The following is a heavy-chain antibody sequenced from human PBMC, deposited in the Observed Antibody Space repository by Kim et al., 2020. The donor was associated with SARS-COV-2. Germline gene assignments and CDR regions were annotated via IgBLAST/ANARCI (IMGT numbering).Heavy chain of an antibody. J-gene: IGHJ4*02. Sequence: GGSLRLSCAAAGFTFNRHALNWVRQAPGKGLEWLSAISGSGDDTYYADSVKGRFTISRDNSRTTVYLQMNSLRAEDTAVYYCAKDPYGYKGFFDFWGQGTLVTVSS. V-gene: IGHV3-23*01. CDR1: GFTFNRHA. D-gene: IGHD5-12*01. CDR3: AKDPYGYKGFFDF. CDR2: ISGSGDDT.